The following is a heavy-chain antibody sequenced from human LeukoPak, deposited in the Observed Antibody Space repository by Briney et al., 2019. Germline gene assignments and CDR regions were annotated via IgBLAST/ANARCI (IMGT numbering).Heavy chain of an antibody. CDR2: IKQDGSEK. CDR3: ARDVPKGEEYSGTFDY. Sequence: GSLRLSCAASGFTFSSYWMSWVRQAPGKGLEWVANIKQDGSEKYYVDSVKGRFTISRDNAKNSLYLQMNSLRAEDTAVYYCARDVPKGEEYSGTFDYWGQGTLVTVSS. CDR1: GFTFSSYW. V-gene: IGHV3-7*01. J-gene: IGHJ4*02. D-gene: IGHD6-6*01.